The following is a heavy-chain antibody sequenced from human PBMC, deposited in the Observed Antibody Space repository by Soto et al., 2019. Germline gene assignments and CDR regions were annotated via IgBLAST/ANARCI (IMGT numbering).Heavy chain of an antibody. D-gene: IGHD3-16*02. CDR3: ARRAAGELSHTIPSYYYYYMDV. J-gene: IGHJ6*03. CDR1: GGSISSYY. Sequence: SETLSLTCTVSGGSISSYYWSWIRQPPGKGLEWIGYIYYSGSTNYNPSLKSRVTISVDTSKNQFSLKLSSVTAADTAVYYCARRAAGELSHTIPSYYYYYMDVWGKGTTVTVSS. CDR2: IYYSGST. V-gene: IGHV4-59*08.